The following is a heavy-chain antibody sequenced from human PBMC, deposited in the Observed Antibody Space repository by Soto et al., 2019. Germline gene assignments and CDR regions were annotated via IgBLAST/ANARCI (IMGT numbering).Heavy chain of an antibody. Sequence: GSLRLSCAASGFTFSSYGMHWVRQAPGKGLEWVAVISYDGSNKYYADSVKGRFTISRDNSKNTLYLQMNSLRAEDTAVYYCAWAITPSSSPISSDYWGQGTLVTVSS. CDR2: ISYDGSNK. CDR3: AWAITPSSSPISSDY. CDR1: GFTFSSYG. D-gene: IGHD1-20*01. V-gene: IGHV3-30*03. J-gene: IGHJ4*02.